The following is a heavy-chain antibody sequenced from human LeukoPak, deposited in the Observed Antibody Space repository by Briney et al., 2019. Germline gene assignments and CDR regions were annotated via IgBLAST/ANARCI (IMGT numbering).Heavy chain of an antibody. J-gene: IGHJ6*03. CDR1: GFTFSSYG. V-gene: IGHV3-30*03. Sequence: ARSLRLSCAASGFTFSSYGMHWVRQAPGKGLEWVAVISYDGSNKYYADSVKGRFTISRDNSKNTLYLQMNSLRAEDTAVYYCARDLNSGSYYYMDVWGKGTTVTVFS. CDR2: ISYDGSNK. D-gene: IGHD1-26*01. CDR3: ARDLNSGSYYYMDV.